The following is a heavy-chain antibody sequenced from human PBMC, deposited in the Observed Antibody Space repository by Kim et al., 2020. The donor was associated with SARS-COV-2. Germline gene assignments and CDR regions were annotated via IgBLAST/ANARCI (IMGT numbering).Heavy chain of an antibody. D-gene: IGHD6-19*01. J-gene: IGHJ3*02. CDR3: ARDKLEQRHDVFDM. V-gene: IGHV3-48*02. Sequence: ADSMKGRSTISRDNANDSLYLQMNSLREEDTAVYYCARDKLEQRHDVFDMWGQGTMITVAS.